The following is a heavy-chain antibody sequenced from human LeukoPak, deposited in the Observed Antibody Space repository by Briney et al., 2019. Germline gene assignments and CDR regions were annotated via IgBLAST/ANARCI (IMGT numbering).Heavy chain of an antibody. D-gene: IGHD3-10*01. CDR3: ARDPGESGTYDY. CDR1: GFSVSSHY. Sequence: GGSLRLSCAASGFSVSSHYMSWVRQAPGKGLEGVSDIYLCGSAYYADSVEDRFTISRDKYKYIVYLQMNNPRVEDTAVYFCARDPGESGTYDYWGQGALVTVSP. V-gene: IGHV3-66*01. CDR2: IYLCGSA. J-gene: IGHJ4*02.